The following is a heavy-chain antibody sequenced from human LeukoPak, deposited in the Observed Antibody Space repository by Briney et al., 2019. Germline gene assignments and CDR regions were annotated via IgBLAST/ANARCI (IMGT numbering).Heavy chain of an antibody. CDR1: GFTFSNAW. Sequence: PGGSLRLSCAASGFTFSNAWMSWVRQAPGKGLEWVSYISSSGSTIYYADSVKGRFTISRDNAKNSLYLQMNSLRAEDTAVYYCARDTDYDFWSVSGGIDYWGQGTLVTVSS. CDR3: ARDTDYDFWSVSGGIDY. J-gene: IGHJ4*02. V-gene: IGHV3-11*01. D-gene: IGHD3-3*01. CDR2: ISSSGSTI.